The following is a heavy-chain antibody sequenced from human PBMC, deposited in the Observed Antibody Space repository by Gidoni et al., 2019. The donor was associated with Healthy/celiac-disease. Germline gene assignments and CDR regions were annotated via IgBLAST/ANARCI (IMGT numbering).Heavy chain of an antibody. CDR1: GGPISSSSYY. V-gene: IGHV4-39*01. Sequence: QLQLQESGPGLVKPSETLSLTCTVPGGPISSSSYYWGWIRQPPGKGLEWIGSIYSSGSTYYTPSLKSRVTISVDTSKNQFSLKLSSVTAADTAVYYCARLSSGWYYFDYWGQGTLVTVSS. CDR3: ARLSSGWYYFDY. J-gene: IGHJ4*02. D-gene: IGHD6-19*01. CDR2: IYSSGST.